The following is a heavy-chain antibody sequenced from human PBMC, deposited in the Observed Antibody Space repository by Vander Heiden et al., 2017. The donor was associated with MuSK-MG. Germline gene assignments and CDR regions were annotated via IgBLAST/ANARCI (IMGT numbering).Heavy chain of an antibody. CDR1: GGSISSYY. D-gene: IGHD2-2*01. CDR3: ASSSAASVYYYYMDV. CDR2: IDYSGST. V-gene: IGHV4-59*01. J-gene: IGHJ6*03. Sequence: QVQLQESVPGLVTPSEPLSLTCTVSGGSISSYYWRCIRQPPGKGLEWIGYIDYSGSTNYNPSLKSRVTISVDTSKNQFSLKLSSVTAADTAVYYCASSSAASVYYYYMDVWGKGTTVTVSS.